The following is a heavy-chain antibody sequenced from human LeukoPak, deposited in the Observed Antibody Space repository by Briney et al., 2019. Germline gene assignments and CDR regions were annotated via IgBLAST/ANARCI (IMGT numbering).Heavy chain of an antibody. V-gene: IGHV4-30-4*01. D-gene: IGHD6-6*01. Sequence: SETLSLTCTVSGGSISSGDYYWSWIRQPPGKGLEWIGYIYYSGSTYYNPSLRSRVTISVDTSKNQFSLKLSSVTAADTAVYYYARVGIAARPRTFDYWGQGTLVTVSS. CDR3: ARVGIAARPRTFDY. CDR1: GGSISSGDYY. J-gene: IGHJ4*02. CDR2: IYYSGST.